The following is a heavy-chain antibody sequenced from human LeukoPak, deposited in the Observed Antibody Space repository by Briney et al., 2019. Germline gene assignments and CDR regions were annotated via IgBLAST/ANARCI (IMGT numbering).Heavy chain of an antibody. D-gene: IGHD3-10*01. CDR2: IYYSGST. V-gene: IGHV4-31*03. J-gene: IGHJ4*02. Sequence: SETLSLTCTVSGGSISSGGYYWSWIRQRPGKGLEWIGYIYYSGSTYYNPSLKSRVTISVDVSKNQFSLKLSPVTAAATAVYYSATQPSGDRAVFDYWGQGTLVTVSS. CDR1: GGSISSGGYY. CDR3: ATQPSGDRAVFDY.